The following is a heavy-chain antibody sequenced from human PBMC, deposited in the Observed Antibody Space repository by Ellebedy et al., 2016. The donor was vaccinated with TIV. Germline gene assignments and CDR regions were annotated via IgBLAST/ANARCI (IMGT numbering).Heavy chain of an antibody. D-gene: IGHD3-3*01. CDR3: ARGLLYYDFWSGYYKGAGDYYYGMDV. Sequence: MPSETLSLTCTVSGGSITSSSYYWGWIRQPPGKGLEWIGEINHSGSTNYNPSLKSRVTISVDTSKNQFSLKLSSVTAADTAVYYCARGLLYYDFWSGYYKGAGDYYYGMDVWGQGTTVTVSS. CDR1: GGSITSSSYY. CDR2: INHSGST. V-gene: IGHV4-39*07. J-gene: IGHJ6*02.